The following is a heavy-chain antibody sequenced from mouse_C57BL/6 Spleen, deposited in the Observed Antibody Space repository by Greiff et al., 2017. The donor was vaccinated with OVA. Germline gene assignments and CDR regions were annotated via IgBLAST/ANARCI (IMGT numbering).Heavy chain of an antibody. D-gene: IGHD1-1*01. J-gene: IGHJ4*01. CDR2: IHPNSGST. Sequence: QVQLQQPGAELVKPGASVKLSCKASGYTFTSYWMHWVKQRPGQGLEWIGMIHPNSGSTNYNEKFKSKATLTVDKSSSTAYMQLSSLTSEDSAVYDCARNYGSSYGSLAMDYWGQGTSVTVSS. V-gene: IGHV1-64*01. CDR1: GYTFTSYW. CDR3: ARNYGSSYGSLAMDY.